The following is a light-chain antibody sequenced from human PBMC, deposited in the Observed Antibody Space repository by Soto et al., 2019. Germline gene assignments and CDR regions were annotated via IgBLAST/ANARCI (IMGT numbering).Light chain of an antibody. J-gene: IGKJ5*01. Sequence: EILLTHSPATLSLSPGERATLSCRASQSVSRYLAWYQQKPGQAPRLLIYGASSRATGIPDRFSGSGSGTDFALTISGLEPEDFAVYYCQQYGSSPLISFGQGTRLEIK. CDR2: GAS. CDR1: QSVSRY. CDR3: QQYGSSPLIS. V-gene: IGKV3-20*01.